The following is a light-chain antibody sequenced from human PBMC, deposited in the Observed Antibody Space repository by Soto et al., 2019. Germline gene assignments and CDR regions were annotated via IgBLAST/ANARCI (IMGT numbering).Light chain of an antibody. J-gene: IGLJ2*01. CDR1: GSSIGTNT. CDR3: AAWDGSLNNVL. V-gene: IGLV1-44*01. CDR2: GDN. Sequence: QSVLTQPPSASGTPGQRVTISCSGSGSSIGTNTVNWYRQLPGTAPKLLIYGDNQRPSGVPDRFSASKSGTSASLAISGLQSEDEAVYYCAAWDGSLNNVLFGGGTKVTVL.